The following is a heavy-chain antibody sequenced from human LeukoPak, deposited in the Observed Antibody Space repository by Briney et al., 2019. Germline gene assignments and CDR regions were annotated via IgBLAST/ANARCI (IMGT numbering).Heavy chain of an antibody. CDR2: ISYDGRNK. D-gene: IGHD2-2*02. V-gene: IGHV3-30*04. J-gene: IGHJ4*02. CDR3: ARSPPVPAAIPFDY. CDR1: GFTFSLYA. Sequence: GGSLRLSCAASGFTFSLYAMHWVRQAPGKGLEWVAVISYDGRNKYYADSVKGRFTISRDNAKNSLYLQMNSLRAEDTAVYYCARSPPVPAAIPFDYWGQGTLVTV.